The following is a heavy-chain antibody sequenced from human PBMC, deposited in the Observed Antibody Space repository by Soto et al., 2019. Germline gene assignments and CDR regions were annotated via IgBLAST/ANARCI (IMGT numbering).Heavy chain of an antibody. V-gene: IGHV5-51*01. CDR3: ARQLGATEIDI. D-gene: IGHD1-26*01. Sequence: GESLKISCKGSGYTFTAYWIGWVRQMPGKGLEWMGIIYPGDSETRYSPSFQGQVTISADKSISTAYLQWSSLKASDSAMYYCARQLGATEIDIWGQGTMVTVSS. CDR2: IYPGDSET. CDR1: GYTFTAYW. J-gene: IGHJ3*02.